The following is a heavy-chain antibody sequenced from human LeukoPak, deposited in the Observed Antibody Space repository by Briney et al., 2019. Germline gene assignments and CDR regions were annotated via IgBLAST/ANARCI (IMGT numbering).Heavy chain of an antibody. CDR3: AIVMVRGVIGGYFDY. V-gene: IGHV1-8*01. Sequence: ASVKVSRKASGYTFTSYDINSVRQATGQGLEWMGWMNPNRGNTGYAQKFQGRVPMTRNPSISKAYMEVSSLRSEDTAVYYCAIVMVRGVIGGYFDYWGQGTLVTVSS. D-gene: IGHD3-10*01. CDR2: MNPNRGNT. CDR1: GYTFTSYD. J-gene: IGHJ4*02.